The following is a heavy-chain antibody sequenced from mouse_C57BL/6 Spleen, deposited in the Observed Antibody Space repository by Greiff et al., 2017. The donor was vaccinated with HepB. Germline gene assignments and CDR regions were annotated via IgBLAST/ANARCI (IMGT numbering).Heavy chain of an antibody. CDR3: ARHEEIYYDYDWFAY. J-gene: IGHJ3*01. CDR1: GFTFSSYT. D-gene: IGHD2-4*01. V-gene: IGHV5-9*01. CDR2: ISGGGGNT. Sequence: EVQGVESGGGLVKPGGSLKLSCAASGFTFSSYTMSWVRQTPEKRLEWVATISGGGGNTYYPDSVKGRFTISRDNAKNTLYLQMSSLRSEDTALYYCARHEEIYYDYDWFAYWGQGTLVTVSA.